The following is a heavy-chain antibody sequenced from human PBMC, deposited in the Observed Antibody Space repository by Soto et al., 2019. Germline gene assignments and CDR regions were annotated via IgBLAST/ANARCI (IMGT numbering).Heavy chain of an antibody. CDR3: AGTSRGDGYSWAAFDI. V-gene: IGHV3-33*08. J-gene: IGHJ3*02. D-gene: IGHD3-10*01. Sequence: GGSLSLCSAASVFTFGSYAMSWFRQAPVKWLEWVAVIWYDGSNKYYADSVKGRFTISRDNSKNTLYLQMNSLRAEDTAVYYCAGTSRGDGYSWAAFDIWGQGTMVTVSS. CDR2: IWYDGSNK. CDR1: VFTFGSYA.